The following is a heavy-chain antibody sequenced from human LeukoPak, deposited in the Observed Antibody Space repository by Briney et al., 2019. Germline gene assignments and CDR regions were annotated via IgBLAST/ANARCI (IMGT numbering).Heavy chain of an antibody. Sequence: TSSETLSLTCSVSGGSISGYYWNWIRQPAGKGLEWIGRIYISGSTNYNPSLKSRVTMSIDTSKNQFSLKLSSVTAADTAVCYCARAGDGSGSYDNADYDYWGQGTLVTVSS. CDR1: GGSISGYY. CDR3: ARAGDGSGSYDNADYDY. CDR2: IYISGST. J-gene: IGHJ4*02. V-gene: IGHV4-4*07. D-gene: IGHD3-10*01.